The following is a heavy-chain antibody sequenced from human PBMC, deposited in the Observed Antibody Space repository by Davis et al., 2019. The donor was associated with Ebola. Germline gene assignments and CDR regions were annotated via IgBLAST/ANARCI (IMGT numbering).Heavy chain of an antibody. CDR3: AADFIAVAGTFDY. D-gene: IGHD6-19*01. CDR1: GFTFTSSA. Sequence: AASVKVSCKASGFTFTSSAVQWVRQAPGQRLEWIGWIVVGSGNTNYAQKFQERVTITRDMSTSTAYMELSSLRSEDTAVYYCAADFIAVAGTFDYWGQGTLVTVSS. CDR2: IVVGSGNT. V-gene: IGHV1-58*01. J-gene: IGHJ4*02.